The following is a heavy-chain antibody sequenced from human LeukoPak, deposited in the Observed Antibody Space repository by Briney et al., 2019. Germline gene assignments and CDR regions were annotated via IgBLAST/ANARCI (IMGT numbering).Heavy chain of an antibody. J-gene: IGHJ5*02. CDR2: IYYSVSSEST. D-gene: IGHD3-10*01. V-gene: IGHV4-39*01. CDR1: GTSISGTPYC. CDR3: ARHTRVGFGDR. Sequence: SETLSLTCTVSGTSISGTPYCWGWIRQPPGKGLEWIATIYYSVSSESTSYNPSLKSRVTMSVDTSKNQLSLKLISVTAADTAVYYCARHTRVGFGDRWGQGTLVTVSS.